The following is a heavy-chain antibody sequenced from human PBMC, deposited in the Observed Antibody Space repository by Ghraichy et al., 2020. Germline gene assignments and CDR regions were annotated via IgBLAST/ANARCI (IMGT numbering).Heavy chain of an antibody. CDR3: AKEVGPSTRCRFDY. CDR2: FSGSGGST. V-gene: IGHV3-23*01. Sequence: KELEWVSAFSGSGGSTYYADSVKGRFTISRDNSKNTLYLQMNSLGAEDTAVYYCAKEVGPSTRCRFDYWGQGIL. D-gene: IGHD1-26*01. J-gene: IGHJ4*02.